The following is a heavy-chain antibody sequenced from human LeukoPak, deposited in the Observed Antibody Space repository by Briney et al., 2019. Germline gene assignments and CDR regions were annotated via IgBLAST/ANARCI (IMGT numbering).Heavy chain of an antibody. CDR2: ISSSSSTI. D-gene: IGHD3-22*01. CDR3: ASSSGYRYYYYGMDV. V-gene: IGHV3-48*04. CDR1: GFTFSSYS. J-gene: IGHJ6*02. Sequence: SGGSLRLSCAASGFTFSSYSMNWVRQAPGKGLEWVSYISSSSSTIYYADSVKGRFTISRDNAKNSLYLQMNSLRAEDTAVYYCASSSGYRYYYYGMDVWGQGTTVTVSS.